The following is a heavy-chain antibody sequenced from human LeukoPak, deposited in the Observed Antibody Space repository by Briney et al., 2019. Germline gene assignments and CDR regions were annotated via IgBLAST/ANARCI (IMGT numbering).Heavy chain of an antibody. V-gene: IGHV3-48*02. CDR2: ISPSSSTI. Sequence: GGSLRLSCAASGFTFSRYSMTWVRLAPGKGLEWVSYISPSSSTIYYADSVKGRFTISRDNAKNSLYLQMNSLRDEDAAVNYCARDNWFDCWGQGTLVTVSS. CDR3: ARDNWFDC. CDR1: GFTFSRYS. J-gene: IGHJ5*01.